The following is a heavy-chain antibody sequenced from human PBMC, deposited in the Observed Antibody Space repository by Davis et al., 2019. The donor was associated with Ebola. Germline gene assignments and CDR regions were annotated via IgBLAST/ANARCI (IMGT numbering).Heavy chain of an antibody. J-gene: IGHJ6*02. CDR1: GGTFSSYA. Sequence: SVKVSCKASGGTFSSYAISWVRQAPGQGLEWMGGIIPIFGTANHAQKFQGRVTITADESTSTAYMELSSLRSEDTAVYYCAREGDGYSSSPYYGMDVWGQGTTVTVSS. V-gene: IGHV1-69*13. CDR2: IIPIFGTA. D-gene: IGHD6-6*01. CDR3: AREGDGYSSSPYYGMDV.